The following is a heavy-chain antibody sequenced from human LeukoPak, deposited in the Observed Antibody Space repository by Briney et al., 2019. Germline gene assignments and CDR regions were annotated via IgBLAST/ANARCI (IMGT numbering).Heavy chain of an antibody. V-gene: IGHV3-53*01. J-gene: IGHJ4*02. CDR1: GLSVSSNF. Sequence: GGSLRLSCAATGLSVSSNFMSWVRQAPGKGLEWVSVIYGGGSTNYADSVKGRFTISRDNAKNTVYLQMNSLRAEDTAVYYCARGKYGGYFIDYWGQGTLVTVSS. D-gene: IGHD5-12*01. CDR3: ARGKYGGYFIDY. CDR2: IYGGGST.